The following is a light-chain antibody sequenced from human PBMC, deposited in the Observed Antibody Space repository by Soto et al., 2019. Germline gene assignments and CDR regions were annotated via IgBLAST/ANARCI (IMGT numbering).Light chain of an antibody. J-gene: IGKJ5*01. V-gene: IGKV1-6*01. Sequence: AIQMTQSPSSLSASVGDSVTITCRASQDIRNDLGWYQQKPGKAPQLLIYAASSLQSGVPSRFSGSGSGTDFTLTITSLQSEDFAVYYCQQRSDWSSITFGQGTRLEIK. CDR1: QDIRND. CDR3: QQRSDWSSIT. CDR2: AAS.